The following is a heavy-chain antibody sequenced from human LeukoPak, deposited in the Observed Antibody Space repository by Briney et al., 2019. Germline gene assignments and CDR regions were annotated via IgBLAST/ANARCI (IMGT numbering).Heavy chain of an antibody. D-gene: IGHD4-23*01. CDR3: AREDYGGPSGPNWFDP. V-gene: IGHV4-31*03. CDR1: GGSISSGGYY. J-gene: IGHJ5*02. CDR2: IYYSGST. Sequence: PSETLSLTCTVSGGSISSGGYYWSWIRQHPGKGLEWIGYIYYSGSTYYNPSLKSRVTISVDRSKNQFSLKLSSVTAADTAVYYCAREDYGGPSGPNWFDPWGQGTLVTVSS.